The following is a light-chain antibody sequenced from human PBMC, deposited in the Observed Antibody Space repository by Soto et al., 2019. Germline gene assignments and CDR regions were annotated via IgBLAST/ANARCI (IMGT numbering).Light chain of an antibody. J-gene: IGKJ4*01. CDR2: GAS. V-gene: IGKV3-20*01. CDR3: QQYGSSPPLT. CDR1: QSVSSSY. Sequence: EIVLTQSPGTLSLSPGERATLSCRASQSVSSSYLAWYQQKPGQAPGLLIYGASSRATGIPDRFSGSGSGTDFTLTISRLEPEEFAVYYCQQYGSSPPLTFGGGTKVEIK.